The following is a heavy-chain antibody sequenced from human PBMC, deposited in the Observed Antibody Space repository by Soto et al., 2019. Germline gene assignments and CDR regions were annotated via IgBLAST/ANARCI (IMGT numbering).Heavy chain of an antibody. CDR2: INPSGGST. J-gene: IGHJ5*02. V-gene: IGHV1-46*01. CDR3: FAATEADFDP. D-gene: IGHD6-25*01. CDR1: GYTFTCYY. Sequence: ASDKASCKASGYTFTCYYMHWVRQAPGQGLEWMGIINPSGGSTSYAQKFQGRVTMTRDTSTSTVYMELSSLRSEHTAVYYCFAATEADFDPWGQGTLVTVSS.